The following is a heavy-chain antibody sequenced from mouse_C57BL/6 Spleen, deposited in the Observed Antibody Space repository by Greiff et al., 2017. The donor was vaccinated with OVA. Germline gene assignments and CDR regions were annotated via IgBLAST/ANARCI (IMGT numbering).Heavy chain of an antibody. V-gene: IGHV1-61*01. D-gene: IGHD2-3*01. Sequence: QVHVKQPGAELVRPGSSVKLSCKASGYTFTSYWMDWVKQRPGQGLEWIGNIYPSDSETHYNQKFKDKATLTVDKSSSTAYMQLSSLTSEDSAVYYCARSWDGYYGYFDYWGQGTTLTVSS. CDR1: GYTFTSYW. CDR3: ARSWDGYYGYFDY. CDR2: IYPSDSET. J-gene: IGHJ2*01.